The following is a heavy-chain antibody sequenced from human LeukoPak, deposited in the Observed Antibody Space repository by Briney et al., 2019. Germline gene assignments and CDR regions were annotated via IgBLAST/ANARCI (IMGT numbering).Heavy chain of an antibody. Sequence: GGSLRLSCVASGFTFSSYEMNWVRQAPGKGLEWLSYIGSSDSTTHYADSVKGRFTISRDNAKSSLYLQMNSLRVEDTAVYYCARHVVAVGFDYWGQGTLVTVSS. V-gene: IGHV3-48*03. CDR2: IGSSDSTT. CDR3: ARHVVAVGFDY. D-gene: IGHD3-22*01. J-gene: IGHJ4*02. CDR1: GFTFSSYE.